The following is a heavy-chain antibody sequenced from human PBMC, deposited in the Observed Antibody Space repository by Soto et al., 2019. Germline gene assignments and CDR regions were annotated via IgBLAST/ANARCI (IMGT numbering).Heavy chain of an antibody. Sequence: ASVTGSCTASGSTFTSYGISWVRQAPGQGLEWMGWIIAYNVNTNYAQKLQGRVTMTTDTSTSTAYMELRSLRSDDTAVYYCVLMGSSSWSTTDYWGQGTLVTVSS. CDR3: VLMGSSSWSTTDY. CDR2: IIAYNVNT. D-gene: IGHD6-13*01. V-gene: IGHV1-18*04. CDR1: GSTFTSYG. J-gene: IGHJ4*02.